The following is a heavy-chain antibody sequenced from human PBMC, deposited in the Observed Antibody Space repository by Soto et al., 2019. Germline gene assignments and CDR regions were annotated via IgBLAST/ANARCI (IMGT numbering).Heavy chain of an antibody. CDR1: GFTFSSYA. CDR2: ISGSGGST. D-gene: IGHD5-12*01. Sequence: GGSLRLSCAASGFTFSSYAMSWVRQAPGKGLEWVSAISGSGGSTYYADSVKGRFTISRDNSKNTLYLQMNSLRAEDTAVYYCAKDLGGYSGYDSYLWGQGTLVTVSS. CDR3: AKDLGGYSGYDSYL. V-gene: IGHV3-23*01. J-gene: IGHJ4*02.